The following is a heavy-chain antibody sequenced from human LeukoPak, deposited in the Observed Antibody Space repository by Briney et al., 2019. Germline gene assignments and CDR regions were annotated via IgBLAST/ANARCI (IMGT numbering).Heavy chain of an antibody. Sequence: SETLSLTCTVSGGSISSSSYYWGWIRQPPGKGLEWIGSIYYSGSTYYNPSLKSRVTISVDTSKNQFSLKLSSVTAADTAVYYCARGRGSSSWYRLISSGLVNDYWGQGTLVSVSS. CDR2: IYYSGST. V-gene: IGHV4-39*07. CDR3: ARGRGSSSWYRLISSGLVNDY. D-gene: IGHD6-13*01. CDR1: GGSISSSSYY. J-gene: IGHJ4*02.